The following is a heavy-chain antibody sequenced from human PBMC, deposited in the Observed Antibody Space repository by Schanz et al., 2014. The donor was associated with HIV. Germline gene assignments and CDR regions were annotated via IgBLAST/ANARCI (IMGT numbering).Heavy chain of an antibody. J-gene: IGHJ4*02. CDR3: ARGARDCTNGVCGGYYFDY. Sequence: QVQLVQSGAEVQKPGASVKVFCKASGYSFTSYDINWVRQATGQGLEWMGWVNPKSGNTGYAQKFQGRVTMTRNTSISTAYMELSSLTSEDTAVYYCARGARDCTNGVCGGYYFDYWGQGTLVTVSS. CDR2: VNPKSGNT. D-gene: IGHD2-8*01. CDR1: GYSFTSYD. V-gene: IGHV1-8*02.